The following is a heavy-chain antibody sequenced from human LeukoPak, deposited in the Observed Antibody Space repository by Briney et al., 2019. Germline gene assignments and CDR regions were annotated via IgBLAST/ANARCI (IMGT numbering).Heavy chain of an antibody. D-gene: IGHD2-15*01. CDR3: AKDKSQGYDY. J-gene: IGHJ4*02. V-gene: IGHV3-43*01. Sequence: GGSLRLSCAASGFTFYDYNMHGVGQAPGKGLEWVSLISWDGGSTYYADSVKGRFTISRDNSKNSLYLQMNSLRTEDTALYYCAKDKSQGYDYWGQGTLVTVSS. CDR2: ISWDGGST. CDR1: GFTFYDYN.